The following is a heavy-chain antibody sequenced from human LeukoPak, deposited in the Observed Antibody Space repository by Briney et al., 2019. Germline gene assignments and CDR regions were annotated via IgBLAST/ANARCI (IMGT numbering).Heavy chain of an antibody. CDR2: INSGGSST. D-gene: IGHD3-22*01. CDR1: GFTFSSYW. CDR3: ARAQFNYYDSSGYYYPLDY. V-gene: IGHV3-74*01. Sequence: GGSLRLSCAASGFTFSSYWMHWVRQALGKGLVWVSRINSGGSSTSYADSVKGRFTISRDNAKNTLYLQMNSLRAEDTAVYYCARAQFNYYDSSGYYYPLDYWGQGTLVTVSS. J-gene: IGHJ4*02.